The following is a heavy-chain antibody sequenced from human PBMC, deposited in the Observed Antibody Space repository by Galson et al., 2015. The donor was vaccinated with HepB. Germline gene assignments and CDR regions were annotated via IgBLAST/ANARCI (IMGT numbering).Heavy chain of an antibody. CDR1: GFTFSSYG. Sequence: SLRLSCAASGFTFSSYGMHWVRQAPGKGLEWVAVISYDGSNKYYADSVKGRFTISRDNSKNTLYLQMNSLRAEDTAVYYCANLCGGDCYRAFDYWGQGTLVTVSS. CDR3: ANLCGGDCYRAFDY. V-gene: IGHV3-30*18. CDR2: ISYDGSNK. D-gene: IGHD2-21*01. J-gene: IGHJ4*02.